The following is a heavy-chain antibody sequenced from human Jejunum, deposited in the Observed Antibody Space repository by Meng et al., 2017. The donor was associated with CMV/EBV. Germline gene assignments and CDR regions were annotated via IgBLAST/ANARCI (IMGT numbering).Heavy chain of an antibody. Sequence: TSDYEDWVRQAPGQGLGWMGIINPSGGSTSDAQKCQGRVTMTRDASTSTVYMELSSLRSEDTAVYYCARDPYCSSTSCYYWFDPWGQGTLVTVSS. CDR1: TSDY. V-gene: IGHV1-46*01. CDR2: INPSGGST. CDR3: ARDPYCSSTSCYYWFDP. J-gene: IGHJ5*02. D-gene: IGHD2-2*01.